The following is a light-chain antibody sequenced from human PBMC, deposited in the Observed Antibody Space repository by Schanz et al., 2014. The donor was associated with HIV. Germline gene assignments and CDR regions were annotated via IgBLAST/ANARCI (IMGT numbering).Light chain of an antibody. CDR3: SSYTSSTFYV. Sequence: QSALTQPPSASASPGQSVTISCTGSSGDVGSYNYVSWYQQHPGKAPKLVIYEVSNRPSGVSNRFSGSKSGNTASLTISGLQAEDEADYYCSSYTSSTFYVFGTGTKLTVL. J-gene: IGLJ1*01. V-gene: IGLV2-14*01. CDR1: SGDVGSYNY. CDR2: EVS.